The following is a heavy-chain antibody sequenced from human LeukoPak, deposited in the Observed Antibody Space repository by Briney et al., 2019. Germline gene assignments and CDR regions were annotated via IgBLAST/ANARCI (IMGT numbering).Heavy chain of an antibody. CDR3: ASRIWSGVDY. D-gene: IGHD3-10*01. J-gene: IGHJ4*02. CDR2: IYSGGST. V-gene: IGHV3-66*01. CDR1: GFTVSSNY. Sequence: SGGSLRLSCAASGFTVSSNYMSWVRQAPGKGLEWVSVIYSGGSTYYADSVKGRFTISRDNSKNTLSLQMNSLRAEDTAVYYCASRIWSGVDYWGQGTLVTVSS.